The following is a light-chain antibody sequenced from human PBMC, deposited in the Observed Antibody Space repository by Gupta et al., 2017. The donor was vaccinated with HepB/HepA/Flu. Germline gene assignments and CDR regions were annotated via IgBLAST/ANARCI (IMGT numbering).Light chain of an antibody. CDR3: QQYYSTSRSF. V-gene: IGKV4-1*01. J-gene: IGKJ3*01. Sequence: DIVMTQSPDSLAVSLGERATINCKSSQSVLYSSNNKNYLAWYQQKPGQPPKLLIYWASTRESGVPDRFSGSGSGTDFTLTISSLQAEDVAVYDCQQYYSTSRSFFGPGTKVDIK. CDR2: WAS. CDR1: QSVLYSSNNKNY.